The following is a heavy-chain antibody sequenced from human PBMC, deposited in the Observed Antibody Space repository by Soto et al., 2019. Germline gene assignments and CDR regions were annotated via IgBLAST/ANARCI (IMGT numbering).Heavy chain of an antibody. D-gene: IGHD5-18*01. Sequence: ASVKVSCKASGYTFTSYGISWVRQAPGQGLEWMGWISAYNGNTNYAQKLQGRVTMTTDTSTSTAYMELRSLRSDDTAVCYCARVDTAMVRLDYWGQGTLVTVSS. CDR3: ARVDTAMVRLDY. CDR1: GYTFTSYG. V-gene: IGHV1-18*04. J-gene: IGHJ4*02. CDR2: ISAYNGNT.